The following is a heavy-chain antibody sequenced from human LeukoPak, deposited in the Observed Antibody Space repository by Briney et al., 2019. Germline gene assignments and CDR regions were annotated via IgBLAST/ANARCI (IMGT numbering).Heavy chain of an antibody. CDR1: GYTFTSYD. CDR2: ISAYNGNT. J-gene: IGHJ6*03. CDR3: ARELLPRGTPFYYYYYYMDV. V-gene: IGHV1-18*01. Sequence: GASVKVSCRASGYTFTSYDISWVRQAPGQGLEWMGWISAYNGNTKYAQKFQGRVTMTRDTSISTAYMELSRLRSDDTAVYYCARELLPRGTPFYYYYYYMDVWGKGTTVTVSS. D-gene: IGHD3-22*01.